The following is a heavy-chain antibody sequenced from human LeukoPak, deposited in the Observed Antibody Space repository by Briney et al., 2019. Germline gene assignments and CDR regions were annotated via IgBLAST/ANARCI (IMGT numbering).Heavy chain of an antibody. CDR2: INNDGSRT. Sequence: RAGGSLRLSCAASGFTLSNSWMFWVRQPPGKGLKYVSEINNDGSRTSYADSVKGRFTISRDGAENTLLLQMNSLRAEDTAVYFCARGGVSGGFDYWGQGTLVTVSS. CDR3: ARGGVSGGFDY. V-gene: IGHV3-74*01. J-gene: IGHJ4*02. CDR1: GFTLSNSW. D-gene: IGHD3-10*01.